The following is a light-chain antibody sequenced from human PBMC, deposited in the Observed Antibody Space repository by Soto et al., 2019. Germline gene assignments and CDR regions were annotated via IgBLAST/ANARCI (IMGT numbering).Light chain of an antibody. J-gene: IGKJ4*01. V-gene: IGKV1-9*01. CDR1: QAMSTD. Sequence: DIPLTQSPSFLSASIGDRVTISCRATQAMSTDLAWYQQKPGKAPKLLIYSASTLQSGVPSRFCGSGSGTWFTLTISSLQPEDFATYYCQQLKSYPLTFGGGTKVESK. CDR3: QQLKSYPLT. CDR2: SAS.